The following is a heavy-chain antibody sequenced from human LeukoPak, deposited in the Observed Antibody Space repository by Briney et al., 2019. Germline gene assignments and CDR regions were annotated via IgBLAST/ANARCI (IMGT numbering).Heavy chain of an antibody. Sequence: ASVKVSCKASGYTFTDYYIHWVRQAPGQGLEWMGWINPNSGDTNYAQKSQGRVTMTRDTSISSAYMELSRLRSDDTAVYYCARDGTMDVWGKGTTVTVSS. CDR3: ARDGTMDV. CDR1: GYTFTDYY. D-gene: IGHD1-26*01. CDR2: INPNSGDT. J-gene: IGHJ6*03. V-gene: IGHV1-2*02.